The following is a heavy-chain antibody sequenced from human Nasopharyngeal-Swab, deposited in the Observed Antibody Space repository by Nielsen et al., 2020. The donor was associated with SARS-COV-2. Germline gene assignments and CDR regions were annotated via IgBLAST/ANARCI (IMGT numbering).Heavy chain of an antibody. CDR2: IYYSGST. CDR1: GGSISSYY. V-gene: IGHV4-59*13. Sequence: CTVSGGSISSYYWSWMRPPPGKGLEWIGYIYYSGSTNYNPSLKSRVTISVDTSKNQFSLKVSSVTAADTAVYYCAGKSGSYYYYYGMDVWGQGTTVTVSS. CDR3: AGKSGSYYYYYGMDV. J-gene: IGHJ6*02. D-gene: IGHD1-26*01.